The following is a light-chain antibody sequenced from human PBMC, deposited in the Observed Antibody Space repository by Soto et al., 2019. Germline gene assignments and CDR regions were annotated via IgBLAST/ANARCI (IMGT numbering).Light chain of an antibody. J-gene: IGKJ1*01. CDR1: QSVSGSD. Sequence: EVVLTQSPDTLSLSPGVRATLSCRASQSVSGSDLAWYQQKPGQAPRLLIYGASSRATGIPDRFSDSGSGTDFTLTISRLEPEDFAVYYCQQYGSSPWTFGQGTKVDIK. CDR3: QQYGSSPWT. V-gene: IGKV3-20*01. CDR2: GAS.